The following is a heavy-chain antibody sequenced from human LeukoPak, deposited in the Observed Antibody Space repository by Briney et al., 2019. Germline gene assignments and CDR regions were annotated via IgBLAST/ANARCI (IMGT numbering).Heavy chain of an antibody. CDR1: GGSISSGGYY. D-gene: IGHD1-1*01. CDR2: IYYSGIT. V-gene: IGHV4-31*03. J-gene: IGHJ4*02. Sequence: SQTLSLTCTVSGGSISSGGYYWSCIRQHPGKGLEWIGYIYYSGITQYNPSLKSRITISLDTSKNQFSLKLSSVTAADTAVYYCAGTTWYFDYWGQGTPLTVSS. CDR3: AGTTWYFDY.